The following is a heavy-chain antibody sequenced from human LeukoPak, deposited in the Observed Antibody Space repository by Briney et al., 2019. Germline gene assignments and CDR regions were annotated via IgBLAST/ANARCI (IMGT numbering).Heavy chain of an antibody. J-gene: IGHJ4*02. CDR2: INTKGET. Sequence: SETLSLTCTVSGVSMSAYQWSWVRQSPEKGLEWIGCINTKGETSYNPSLKSRVTTSVDTSKSQFSLRLTSVTAADTAVYYCATPTDPKMPPFDHWGQGAPVTVSS. D-gene: IGHD1-14*01. CDR1: GVSMSAYQ. V-gene: IGHV4-4*09. CDR3: ATPTDPKMPPFDH.